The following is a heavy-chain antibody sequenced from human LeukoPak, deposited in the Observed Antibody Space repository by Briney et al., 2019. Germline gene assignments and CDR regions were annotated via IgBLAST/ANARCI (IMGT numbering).Heavy chain of an antibody. V-gene: IGHV4-39*07. CDR2: IYYSGST. J-gene: IGHJ6*03. D-gene: IGHD1-26*01. CDR3: ARGQWELLRYSYIDV. CDR1: GGSISSSTSY. Sequence: SETLSLTCTVSGGSISSSTSYWGWIRQPPGKGLEWIGSIYYSGSTSYNPSLKSRVTISVDTSQKQFSLKLDSVAAADTAVYYCARGQWELLRYSYIDVWGKGTTVTVSS.